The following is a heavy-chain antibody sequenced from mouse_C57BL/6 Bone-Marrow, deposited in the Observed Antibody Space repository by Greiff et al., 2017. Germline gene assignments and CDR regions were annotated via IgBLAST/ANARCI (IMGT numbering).Heavy chain of an antibody. CDR2: INPYNGDT. CDR1: GYSFTGYF. V-gene: IGHV1-20*01. D-gene: IGHD1-1*01. Sequence: EVQLQQSGPELVKPGDSVKISCKASGYSFTGYFMNWVMQSHGKSLEWIGRINPYNGDTFYNQKFKGKATLTVDKSSSTANMELRSLTSEDSAVFYCARSGITTVVASYSFDYWGQGTTLTVSS. CDR3: ARSGITTVVASYSFDY. J-gene: IGHJ2*01.